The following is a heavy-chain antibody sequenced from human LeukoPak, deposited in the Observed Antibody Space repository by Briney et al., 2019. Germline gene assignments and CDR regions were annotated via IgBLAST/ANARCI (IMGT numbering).Heavy chain of an antibody. CDR1: GGSISSGIR. CDR2: IHHEGST. D-gene: IGHD6-19*01. V-gene: IGHV4/OR15-8*01. Sequence: PSETLSLTCGGSGGSISSGIRWSWVRQPPGKGLEWIGEIHHEGSTKYSPSLKSRVTISVDKSKNQFSLKLNSVTAADTAVYYCTAQGGWYIDYWGQGTLVTVSS. J-gene: IGHJ4*02. CDR3: TAQGGWYIDY.